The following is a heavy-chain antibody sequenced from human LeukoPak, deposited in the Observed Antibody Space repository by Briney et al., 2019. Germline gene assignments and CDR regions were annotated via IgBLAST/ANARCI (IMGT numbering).Heavy chain of an antibody. Sequence: PEGSLRLSCVASGFTFRNYWMIWVRQAPGKGLEWVANINQDGSEKNYVDSVKGRFTISRDNAQNSLYLQVNSLRDEDTAVYYCTTYWNSGNHVFDYWGQGTLVAVSS. J-gene: IGHJ4*02. CDR2: INQDGSEK. D-gene: IGHD3-10*01. CDR3: TTYWNSGNHVFDY. V-gene: IGHV3-7*01. CDR1: GFTFRNYW.